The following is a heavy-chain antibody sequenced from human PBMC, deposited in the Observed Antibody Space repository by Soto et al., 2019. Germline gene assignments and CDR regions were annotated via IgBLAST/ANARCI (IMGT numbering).Heavy chain of an antibody. D-gene: IGHD3-9*01. V-gene: IGHV4-34*01. CDR3: ARGRPHYDIFTGHYNVRPDAFTKNS. CDR1: GGSLSDYY. Sequence: SETLSLTCAVYGGSLSDYYWNWIRQPPGRGLEWLGEIDYSGSANYNPSLKSRVAISVDTAKNQFSLKLSSVTAADTAVYYCARGRPHYDIFTGHYNVRPDAFTKNSWGQGTLVTVSS. CDR2: IDYSGSA. J-gene: IGHJ4*02.